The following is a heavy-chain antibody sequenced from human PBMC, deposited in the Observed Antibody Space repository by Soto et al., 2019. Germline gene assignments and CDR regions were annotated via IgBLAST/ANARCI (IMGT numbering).Heavy chain of an antibody. CDR2: IYHSGST. CDR3: ARVGEYCGGDCSPENDAFDI. D-gene: IGHD2-21*01. V-gene: IGHV4-30-2*01. Sequence: PSETLSLTCAVSGGSISSGGYSWSWIRQPPGKGLEWIGYIYHSGSTYYNPSLKSRVTISVDRSKNQFSLKLSSVTAADTAVYYCARVGEYCGGDCSPENDAFDISGQGTMVTVSS. CDR1: GGSISSGGYS. J-gene: IGHJ3*02.